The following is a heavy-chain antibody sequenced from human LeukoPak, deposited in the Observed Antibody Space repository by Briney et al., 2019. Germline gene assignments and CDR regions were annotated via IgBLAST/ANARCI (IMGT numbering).Heavy chain of an antibody. CDR1: GGSFSGYY. CDR3: ARVYCSGGSCYKLDY. J-gene: IGHJ4*02. V-gene: IGHV4-34*01. CDR2: INHSGST. Sequence: SETLSLTCAVYGGSFSGYYWSWIRQPPGKGLEWIGEINHSGSTNYNPSLKSRVTISVDTPKNQFSLKLSSVTAADTAVYYCARVYCSGGSCYKLDYWGQGTLVTVSS. D-gene: IGHD2-15*01.